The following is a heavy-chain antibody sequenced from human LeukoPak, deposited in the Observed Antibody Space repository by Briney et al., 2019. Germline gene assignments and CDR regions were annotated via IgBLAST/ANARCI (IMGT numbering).Heavy chain of an antibody. Sequence: GESLKISCNASRYNFTSYWVGWVSQTPGKGLGWMGRIYPGDSNTGHSPSFQGQVTISAGKSINTAYLQWSSLKASDTAIYYCARAAVLDYWAQGTLVTVSS. CDR3: ARAAVLDY. D-gene: IGHD2-15*01. V-gene: IGHV5-51*01. CDR2: IYPGDSNT. CDR1: RYNFTSYW. J-gene: IGHJ4*02.